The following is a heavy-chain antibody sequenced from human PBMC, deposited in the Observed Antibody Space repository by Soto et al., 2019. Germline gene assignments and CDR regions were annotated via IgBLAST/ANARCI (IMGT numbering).Heavy chain of an antibody. D-gene: IGHD2-15*01. CDR2: IDGSGGTT. J-gene: IGHJ6*02. V-gene: IGHV3-23*01. CDR3: ANAKGRTPNYSYYGMDV. Sequence: GSLRLSCAASGFTFSSYAMNWVRQAPGKGLEWLSAIDGSGGTTYSADSVKGRFTISRDNSKSTLYLQMNSLRAEDTAIYYCANAKGRTPNYSYYGMDVWGQGTTVPVSS. CDR1: GFTFSSYA.